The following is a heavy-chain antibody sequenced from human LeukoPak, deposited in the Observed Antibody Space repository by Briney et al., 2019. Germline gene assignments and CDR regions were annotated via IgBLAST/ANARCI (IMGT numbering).Heavy chain of an antibody. V-gene: IGHV1-2*02. CDR2: INPNSGGT. CDR1: GYTFTGYY. CDR3: ARGDITMIVVFDY. Sequence: ASVKVSCKASGYTFTGYYMHWMRQAPGQGLEWMGWINPNSGGTNYAQKFQGRVTMTRDTSISTAYMELSRLRSDDTAVYYCARGDITMIVVFDYWGQGTLVTVSS. D-gene: IGHD3-22*01. J-gene: IGHJ4*02.